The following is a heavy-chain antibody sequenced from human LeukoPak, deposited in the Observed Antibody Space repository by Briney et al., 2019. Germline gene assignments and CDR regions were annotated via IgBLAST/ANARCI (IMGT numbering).Heavy chain of an antibody. CDR2: ISSSGSTI. CDR3: ASIPSRKQLVDY. CDR1: GFTFSSYE. V-gene: IGHV3-48*03. J-gene: IGHJ4*02. D-gene: IGHD6-13*01. Sequence: GGSLRLSCAASGFTFSSYEMNWVRQAPGKGLEWVSYISSSGSTIYYADSVKGRFTISRDNAKSSVYLQMNSLRAEGTAVYYCASIPSRKQLVDYWGQGTLVTVSS.